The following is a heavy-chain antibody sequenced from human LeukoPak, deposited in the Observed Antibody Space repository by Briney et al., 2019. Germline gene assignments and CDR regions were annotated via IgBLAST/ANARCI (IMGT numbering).Heavy chain of an antibody. CDR1: GFTFSSYA. D-gene: IGHD5-18*01. Sequence: GGSLRLSCAASGFTFSSYAMSWVRRTPGQGLEWVSAISGSDGRTYYADSVKGRFAISRDNSKNTLYLQMNSLRADDTAVFYCAKDRDTYGYVTSFDYWGQGTLVTVSS. CDR2: ISGSDGRT. V-gene: IGHV3-23*01. CDR3: AKDRDTYGYVTSFDY. J-gene: IGHJ4*02.